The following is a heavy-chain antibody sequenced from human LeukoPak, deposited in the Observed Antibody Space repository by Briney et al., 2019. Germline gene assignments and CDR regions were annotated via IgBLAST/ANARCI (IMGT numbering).Heavy chain of an antibody. CDR3: ARGVDPDAFDI. D-gene: IGHD5-12*01. CDR1: GGSFSGYY. J-gene: IGHJ3*02. CDR2: INHSVST. V-gene: IGHV4-34*01. Sequence: SETLSLTCAVYGGSFSGYYWSWIRQPPGKGLEWIGEINHSVSTNYNPSLKSRVTISVDTSKNQFSLKLSSVTAADTAVYYCARGVDPDAFDIWGQGTMVTVSS.